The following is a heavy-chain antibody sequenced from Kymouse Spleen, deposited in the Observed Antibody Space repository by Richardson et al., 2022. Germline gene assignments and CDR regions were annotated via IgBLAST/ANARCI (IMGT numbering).Heavy chain of an antibody. Sequence: QLQLQESGPGLVKPSETLSLTCTVSGGSISSSSYYWGWIRQPPGKGLEWIGSIYYSGSTYYNPSLKSRVTISVDTSKNQFSLKLSSVTAADTAVYYCARAITMVRGVNWYFDLWGRGTLVTVSS. CDR2: IYYSGST. D-gene: IGHD3-10*01. J-gene: IGHJ2*01. CDR3: ARAITMVRGVNWYFDL. CDR1: GGSISSSSYY. V-gene: IGHV4-39*01.